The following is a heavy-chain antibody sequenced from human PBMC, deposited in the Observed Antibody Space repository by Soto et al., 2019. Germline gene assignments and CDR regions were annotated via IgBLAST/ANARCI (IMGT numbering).Heavy chain of an antibody. CDR1: GFTVSSNY. CDR2: IYNGGST. CDR3: ARRTYYYDNSGPSEAFDI. J-gene: IGHJ3*02. Sequence: EVQLVESGGGLIQPGGSLRLSCAASGFTVSSNYMRWVRQAPGKGLEWVSVIYNGGSTYYADSVKGRFTISRDNAKNPLYLQMNSLRAEDTAVYYCARRTYYYDNSGPSEAFDIWGQGTMVTVSS. V-gene: IGHV3-53*01. D-gene: IGHD3-22*01.